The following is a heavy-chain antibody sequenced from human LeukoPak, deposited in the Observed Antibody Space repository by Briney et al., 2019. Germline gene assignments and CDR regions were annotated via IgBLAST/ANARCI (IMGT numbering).Heavy chain of an antibody. Sequence: PGGSLRLSCAASGFTFSSYWMSWVRQAPGKGLEWVANIKQDGSEKYYVDSVKGRFTISRDNAKNSLYLQMNSLRAEDTAVYYCARDGADYCGGDCSWGYWGEGTLVTVSS. V-gene: IGHV3-7*01. D-gene: IGHD2-21*01. CDR2: IKQDGSEK. CDR3: ARDGADYCGGDCSWGY. CDR1: GFTFSSYW. J-gene: IGHJ4*02.